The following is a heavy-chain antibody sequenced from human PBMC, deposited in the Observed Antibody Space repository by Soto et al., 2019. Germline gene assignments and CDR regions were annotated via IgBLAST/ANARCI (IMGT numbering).Heavy chain of an antibody. Sequence: GGSLRLSCAASGFTFSGYEMSWVRQAPGKGLEWVSYISGSGSTIYYADSVKGRFTISRDNAKDSLYLQMNSLRAEDTAVYYCAREVVVFGVIIPTPMDVWGQGTTVTVSS. CDR3: AREVVVFGVIIPTPMDV. CDR2: ISGSGSTI. J-gene: IGHJ6*02. V-gene: IGHV3-48*03. D-gene: IGHD3-22*01. CDR1: GFTFSGYE.